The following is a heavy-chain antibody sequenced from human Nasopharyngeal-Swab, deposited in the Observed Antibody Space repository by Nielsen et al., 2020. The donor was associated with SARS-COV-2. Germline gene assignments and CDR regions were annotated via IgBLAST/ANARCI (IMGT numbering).Heavy chain of an antibody. CDR3: ARVGITMIVVASDAFDI. V-gene: IGHV1-8*01. CDR1: GYTFTSYD. CDR2: MKPNSGNT. D-gene: IGHD3-22*01. J-gene: IGHJ3*02. Sequence: ASVNVSCKASGYTFTSYDINWVRQATGQGLEWMGWMKPNSGNTGYAQKFQGRVTMTRNTSISTAYMELSSLRSEDTAVYYCARVGITMIVVASDAFDIWGQGTMVTVSS.